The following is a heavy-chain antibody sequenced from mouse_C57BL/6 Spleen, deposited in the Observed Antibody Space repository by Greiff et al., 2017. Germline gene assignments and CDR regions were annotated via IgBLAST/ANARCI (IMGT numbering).Heavy chain of an antibody. Sequence: EVQLQQSGPELVKPGASVKISCKASGYTFTDYYMNWVKQSHGKSLEWIGDINPNNGGTSYNQKFKGKATLTVDKSSSTAYMEIRSLTSEDSAVYYCAYYGSSHYWYFDVWGTGTTVTVSS. V-gene: IGHV1-26*01. CDR1: GYTFTDYY. CDR2: INPNNGGT. CDR3: AYYGSSHYWYFDV. D-gene: IGHD1-1*01. J-gene: IGHJ1*03.